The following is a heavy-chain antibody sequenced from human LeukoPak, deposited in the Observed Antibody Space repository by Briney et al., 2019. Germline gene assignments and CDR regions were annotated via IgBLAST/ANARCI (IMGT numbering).Heavy chain of an antibody. CDR3: ALTTVTTGYNWFDP. CDR2: IIPIVGIA. D-gene: IGHD4-17*01. CDR1: GGTFSNYA. Sequence: SVKVSCKASGGTFSNYAITWVRQAPVQGFEWMGRIIPIVGIANNAQKFQGRITITADKSTSTAYMELSSLRSEDTAVYYCALTTVTTGYNWFDPWGQGTLVTVSS. J-gene: IGHJ5*02. V-gene: IGHV1-69*04.